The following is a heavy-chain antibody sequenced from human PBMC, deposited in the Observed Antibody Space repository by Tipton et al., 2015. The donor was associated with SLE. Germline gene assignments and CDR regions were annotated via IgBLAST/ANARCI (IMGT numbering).Heavy chain of an antibody. J-gene: IGHJ6*03. Sequence: SLRLSCAASGFTVSNNYMSWVRQAPGKGLEWVSVIYSSGSTYYADSVKGRFTISRDNSKNTLYLQMNSLTADDTALYYCVREGYSSGWCCMDVWGKGTTVTVSS. D-gene: IGHD6-19*01. CDR3: VREGYSSGWCCMDV. CDR2: IYSSGST. V-gene: IGHV3-53*01. CDR1: GFTVSNNY.